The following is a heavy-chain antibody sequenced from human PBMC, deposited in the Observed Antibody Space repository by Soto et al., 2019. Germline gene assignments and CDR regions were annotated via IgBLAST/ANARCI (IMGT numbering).Heavy chain of an antibody. CDR2: ITSKSTTI. Sequence: GSLILSFASSGFTFTGYSMNWVRQAPGQGLEWVSYITSKSTTIKYADSVKGRFTVSRDNAKNSLYLQLNSLRDEDTAVYYCAREMGACSDSSCYPGPYDSWGQGTLVTVSS. CDR1: GFTFTGYS. J-gene: IGHJ5*02. CDR3: AREMGACSDSSCYPGPYDS. V-gene: IGHV3-48*02. D-gene: IGHD3-16*01.